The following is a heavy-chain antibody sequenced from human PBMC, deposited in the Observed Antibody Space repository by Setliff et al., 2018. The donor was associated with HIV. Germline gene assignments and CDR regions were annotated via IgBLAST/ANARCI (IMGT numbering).Heavy chain of an antibody. Sequence: SVKVSCKPSGGPFTSAFNWVRQVPGQGLEWMGGIIPIFGTANYAQNFGGRVTITADQSTTTSYLQLNSLRFEDTAIYYCASDSPAARFEELEDHYYYFMDVWGKGTTVTVSS. V-gene: IGHV1-69*13. J-gene: IGHJ6*03. CDR2: IIPIFGTA. D-gene: IGHD3-10*01. CDR3: ASDSPAARFEELEDHYYYFMDV. CDR1: GGPFTSA.